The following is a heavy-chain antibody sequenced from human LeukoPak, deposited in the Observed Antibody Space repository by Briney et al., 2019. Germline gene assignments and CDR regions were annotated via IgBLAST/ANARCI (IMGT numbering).Heavy chain of an antibody. CDR1: GLTFSSYA. D-gene: IGHD3-10*01. V-gene: IGHV3-64*01. J-gene: IGHJ4*02. CDR3: ARDGPYGAGSTGIDY. Sequence: PGGSLRLSCAASGLTFSSYAMHWVRQAPGKGLEYVSAISSNGGSTYYANSVKGRFTISRDNSKNTLYLQMGSLRAEDMAVYYCARDGPYGAGSTGIDYWGQGTLVTVSS. CDR2: ISSNGGST.